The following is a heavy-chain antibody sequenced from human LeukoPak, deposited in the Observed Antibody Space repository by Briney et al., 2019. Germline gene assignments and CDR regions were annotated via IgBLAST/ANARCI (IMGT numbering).Heavy chain of an antibody. Sequence: SQTLSLTCAVSGGSISSGGYSWSWIRQPPGKGLEWIGYIYHSGSTYYNPSLKSRVTISVDRSKNQFSLKLSSVTAADTAVYYCARTPEALGSGSYYNVGPFDYWGQGTLVTVSS. J-gene: IGHJ4*02. V-gene: IGHV4-30-2*01. D-gene: IGHD3-10*01. CDR1: GGSISSGGYS. CDR3: ARTPEALGSGSYYNVGPFDY. CDR2: IYHSGST.